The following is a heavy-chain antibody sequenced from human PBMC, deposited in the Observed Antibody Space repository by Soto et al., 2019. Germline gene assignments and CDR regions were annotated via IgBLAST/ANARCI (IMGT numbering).Heavy chain of an antibody. CDR2: INAGNGNT. CDR1: GHTFTNYA. V-gene: IGHV1-3*01. D-gene: IGHD3-3*01. J-gene: IGHJ4*02. Sequence: GASVKVSCKTSGHTFTNYAIHWVRQAPGQRLEWMGWINAGNGNTKYSEKFQGRVTITRDTSASTAYMELSSLRFEDTAVYYCARGLTIFAVLSPLGYWGQGTLVTVSS. CDR3: ARGLTIFAVLSPLGY.